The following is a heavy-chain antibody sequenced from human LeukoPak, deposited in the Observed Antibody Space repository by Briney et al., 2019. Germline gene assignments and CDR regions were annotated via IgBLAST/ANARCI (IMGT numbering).Heavy chain of an antibody. D-gene: IGHD2-15*01. CDR1: GFTVSSNY. CDR2: IYSGGST. V-gene: IGHV3-66*01. J-gene: IGHJ4*02. Sequence: GGSLRLSCAASGFTVSSNYMSWVRQAPGKGLEWVSVIYSGGSTYYADSVKGRFTISRDNSKNTLYLQMNSLRAEDTAVYYCAGGYCSGGSCLTFDYWGQGTLVTVSS. CDR3: AGGYCSGGSCLTFDY.